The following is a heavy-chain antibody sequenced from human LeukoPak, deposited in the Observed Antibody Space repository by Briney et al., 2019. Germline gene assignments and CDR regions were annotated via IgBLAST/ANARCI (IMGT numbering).Heavy chain of an antibody. CDR1: GGSISSHY. Sequence: SETLSLTCTVSGGSISSHYWSWIRQPPGKRLEWIGYIYYSGSTNYNPSLKSRVTISVDTSKNQFSLKLSSVTAADTAVYYCAREVNYYDSSGYYYWFDPWGQGTLVTVSS. J-gene: IGHJ5*02. V-gene: IGHV4-59*11. D-gene: IGHD3-22*01. CDR2: IYYSGST. CDR3: AREVNYYDSSGYYYWFDP.